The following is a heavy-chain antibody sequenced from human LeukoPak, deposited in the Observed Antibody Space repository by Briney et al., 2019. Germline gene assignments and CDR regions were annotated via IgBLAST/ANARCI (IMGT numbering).Heavy chain of an antibody. CDR2: INHSGST. J-gene: IGHJ4*02. Sequence: PSETLSLTCAVYGGSFSGSYWSWIRQPPGKWLEWIGEINHSGSTNYNPSLKSRVTISVDTSKNQFSLKLSSVTAADTAVYYCARGGVPKLKASYSSSSRRLDYWGQGTLVTVSS. V-gene: IGHV4-34*01. D-gene: IGHD6-6*01. CDR3: ARGGVPKLKASYSSSSRRLDY. CDR1: GGSFSGSY.